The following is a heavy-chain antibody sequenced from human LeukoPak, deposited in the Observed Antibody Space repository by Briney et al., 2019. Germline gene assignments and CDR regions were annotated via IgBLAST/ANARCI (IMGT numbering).Heavy chain of an antibody. D-gene: IGHD6-6*01. J-gene: IGHJ6*03. CDR3: ARTGYISSSGWAYYYYYYMDV. Sequence: PGGSLRLSCAVSGFTFSSYSMNWVRQAPGKGLEWVSYISSSSSTIYYADSVKGRFTISRDNAKNSLYLQMNSLRDEDTAVYYCARTGYISSSGWAYYYYYYMDVWGKGTTVTVSS. CDR1: GFTFSSYS. CDR2: ISSSSSTI. V-gene: IGHV3-48*02.